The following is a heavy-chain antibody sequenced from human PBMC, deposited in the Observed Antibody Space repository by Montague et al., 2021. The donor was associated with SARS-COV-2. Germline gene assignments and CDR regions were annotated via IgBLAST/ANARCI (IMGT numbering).Heavy chain of an antibody. J-gene: IGHJ4*02. CDR1: GFTFDDYT. D-gene: IGHD5-18*01. V-gene: IGHV3-43*01. CDR2: ISWDGYST. CDR3: AKGGTSMLTSVDY. Sequence: SLRLSCAASGFTFDDYTMHWVRQVPGKGLEWVSLISWDGYSTYYGDSVKGRFTISRDDSKNSLYLQMNSLRTEDTALYYCAKGGTSMLTSVDYWGQGTLVTASS.